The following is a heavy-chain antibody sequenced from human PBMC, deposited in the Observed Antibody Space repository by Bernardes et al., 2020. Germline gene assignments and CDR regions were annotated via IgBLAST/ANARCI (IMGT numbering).Heavy chain of an antibody. CDR2: IYYSGST. J-gene: IGHJ3*02. CDR3: ARFGHALGYCSSTSCYTDAFDI. D-gene: IGHD2-2*02. CDR1: GGSISSYY. Sequence: SETLSLTCTVSGGSISSYYWSWIRQPPGKGLEWIGYIYYSGSTNYNPSLKSRVTISVDTSKNQFSLKLSSVTAADTAVYYCARFGHALGYCSSTSCYTDAFDIWGQGTMVTVSS. V-gene: IGHV4-59*01.